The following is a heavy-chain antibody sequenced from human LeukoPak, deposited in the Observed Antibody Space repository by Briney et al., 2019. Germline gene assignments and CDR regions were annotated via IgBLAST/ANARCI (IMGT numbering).Heavy chain of an antibody. CDR1: GFTFSSYA. Sequence: PGGSLRLSCAASGFTFSSYAMSWVRQAPGKGLEWVSAISGSGGSTYYADSVQGRFTISSDNSKNTLYLQMNILRAEDAAVYYCAKGSRALYYDFWSGYGVYYYYYMDVWGKGTTVTVSS. CDR2: ISGSGGST. J-gene: IGHJ6*03. V-gene: IGHV3-23*01. D-gene: IGHD3-3*01. CDR3: AKGSRALYYDFWSGYGVYYYYYMDV.